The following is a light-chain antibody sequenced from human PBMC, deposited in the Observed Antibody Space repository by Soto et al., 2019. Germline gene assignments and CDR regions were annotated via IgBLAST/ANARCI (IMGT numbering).Light chain of an antibody. Sequence: QSVLTQPASVSGSPGQSITISCTGTTSDVGRYNYVSWYQQHPGKAPKPIIYDVSNRPSGVSNRFSGSKSGNTASLTISGLQAEDEADYYCNSYTSSSTYVFGTGTKSPS. CDR2: DVS. CDR3: NSYTSSSTYV. CDR1: TSDVGRYNY. V-gene: IGLV2-14*01. J-gene: IGLJ1*01.